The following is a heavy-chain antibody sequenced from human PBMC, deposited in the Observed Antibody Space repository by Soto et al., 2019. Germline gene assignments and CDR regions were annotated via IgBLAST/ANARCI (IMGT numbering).Heavy chain of an antibody. J-gene: IGHJ5*02. Sequence: SGPTLVKPTQTLTLTCTFSGFSLSTSGVGVGWIRQPPGKALEWLALIYWDDDKRYSPSLKSRLTITKDTSKNQVVLTMTNMDPVDTATYYCAHSHLHCSGGSCYPHNWFDPWGQGTLVTVSS. D-gene: IGHD2-15*01. CDR1: GFSLSTSGVG. CDR2: IYWDDDK. V-gene: IGHV2-5*02. CDR3: AHSHLHCSGGSCYPHNWFDP.